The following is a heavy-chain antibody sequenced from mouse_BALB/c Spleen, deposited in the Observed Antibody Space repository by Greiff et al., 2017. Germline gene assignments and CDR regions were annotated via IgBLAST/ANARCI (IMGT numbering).Heavy chain of an antibody. CDR1: GYTFTSYY. J-gene: IGHJ2*01. Sequence: QVQLQQPGAELVKPGASVKLSCKASGYTFTSYYMYWVKQRPGQGLEWIGGINPSNGGTNFNEKFKSKATLTEDKSSSTAYMQLSSLTSEDSAVYYGTRITSGYFDYWGQGTTLTVSS. D-gene: IGHD1-1*01. V-gene: IGHV1S81*02. CDR3: TRITSGYFDY. CDR2: INPSNGGT.